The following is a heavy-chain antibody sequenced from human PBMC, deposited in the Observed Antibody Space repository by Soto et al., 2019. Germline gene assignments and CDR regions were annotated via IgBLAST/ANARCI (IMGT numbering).Heavy chain of an antibody. CDR1: GYTFTSYG. J-gene: IGHJ4*02. CDR2: INAGNGNT. D-gene: IGHD3-10*01. Sequence: QVQLVQSGAEEKKPGASAKVSCKASGYTFTSYGMHWVRQAPGQRLEWMGWINAGNGNTKYSQKFQGRVTITRDTSASTAYMELSSLRSEDTAVYYCARGLGGARTYFDYWGQGTLVTVSS. V-gene: IGHV1-3*05. CDR3: ARGLGGARTYFDY.